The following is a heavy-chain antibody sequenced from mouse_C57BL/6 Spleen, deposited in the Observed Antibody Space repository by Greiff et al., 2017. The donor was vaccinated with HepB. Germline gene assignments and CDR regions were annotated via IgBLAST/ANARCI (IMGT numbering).Heavy chain of an antibody. CDR3: TRAGYYSAWFAY. J-gene: IGHJ3*01. Sequence: QVQLQQSGAELVRPGASVTLSCKASGYTFTDYEMHWVKQTPVHGLEWIGTIDPETGGTAYNQKFKGKAILTADKSSSTAYMELRSLTSEDSAVYYCTRAGYYSAWFAYWGQGTLVTVSA. V-gene: IGHV1-15*01. D-gene: IGHD2-3*01. CDR1: GYTFTDYE. CDR2: IDPETGGT.